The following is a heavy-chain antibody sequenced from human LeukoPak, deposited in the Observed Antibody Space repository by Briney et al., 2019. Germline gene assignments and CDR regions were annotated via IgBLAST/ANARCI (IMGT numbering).Heavy chain of an antibody. J-gene: IGHJ5*02. Sequence: PGGSLRLSCAASGFTFSSYAMNWVRQAPGKGLEWLSRIADGTDGTYYADSVKGRFTISRDNSKNTLYLRMNSLRAEDTAVYYCARASGLRSFTLISWGLGTLVTVSS. D-gene: IGHD3-3*01. CDR1: GFTFSSYA. CDR2: IADGTDGT. CDR3: ARASGLRSFTLIS. V-gene: IGHV3-23*01.